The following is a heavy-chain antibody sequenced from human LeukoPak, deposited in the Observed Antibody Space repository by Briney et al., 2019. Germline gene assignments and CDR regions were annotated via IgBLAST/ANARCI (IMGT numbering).Heavy chain of an antibody. CDR1: GFTFSSNW. D-gene: IGHD2-8*01. CDR2: INQDGSEN. CDR3: ARDRYYCTNGVCSNPFDY. Sequence: GGSLRLSCAASGFTFSSNWWGWLCMAQGKGRERVSNINQDGSENYYLDSLMGRFTISRDNAKNSLYLQMNSLRAEDTAVYYCARDRYYCTNGVCSNPFDYWGQGTLVTVSS. V-gene: IGHV3-7*01. J-gene: IGHJ4*02.